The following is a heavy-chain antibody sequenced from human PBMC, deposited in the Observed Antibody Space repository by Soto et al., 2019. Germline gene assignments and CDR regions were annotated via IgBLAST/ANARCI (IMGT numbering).Heavy chain of an antibody. J-gene: IGHJ6*02. CDR2: ISYSGST. V-gene: IGHV4-31*03. Sequence: QVQLQESGPGLVKPSLTLSLTCTVSGGSINSDNYHWSWIRQHPGKGLEWIGYISYSGSTYYNPSLRSRVTISVGTSENQFSQKLSSVTAADTAVYYCARVTSFFYAMDVWGQGTTVTVSS. CDR1: GGSINSDNYH. CDR3: ARVTSFFYAMDV. D-gene: IGHD3-16*02.